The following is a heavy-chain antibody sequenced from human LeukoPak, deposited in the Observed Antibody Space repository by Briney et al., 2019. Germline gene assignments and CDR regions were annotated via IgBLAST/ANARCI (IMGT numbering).Heavy chain of an antibody. Sequence: GGSLRLSCAASGFTVSSNYMSWVRQAPGKGLEWVSVIYSGGSTYYADSVKGRFTISRDNSKNTLYLQMNSLRAEDTAVYYCARGTYYDILTGYSQTHFDYWGQGTLVTVSS. D-gene: IGHD3-9*01. V-gene: IGHV3-66*01. CDR2: IYSGGST. J-gene: IGHJ4*02. CDR3: ARGTYYDILTGYSQTHFDY. CDR1: GFTVSSNY.